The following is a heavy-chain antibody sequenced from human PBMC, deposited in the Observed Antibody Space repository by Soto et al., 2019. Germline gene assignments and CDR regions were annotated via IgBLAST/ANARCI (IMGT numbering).Heavy chain of an antibody. CDR1: GFTVSSNY. Sequence: EVQLMESGGGLIQPGGSLRLSCAASGFTVSSNYMSWVRQAPGKGLEWVSLIYSGGGTYYADSVKGRFTISRDNSKNTVYLQMNSLRAEDTAVYYCARAHLTDFDYWGQGTLVTVSS. V-gene: IGHV3-53*01. J-gene: IGHJ4*02. D-gene: IGHD7-27*01. CDR2: IYSGGGT. CDR3: ARAHLTDFDY.